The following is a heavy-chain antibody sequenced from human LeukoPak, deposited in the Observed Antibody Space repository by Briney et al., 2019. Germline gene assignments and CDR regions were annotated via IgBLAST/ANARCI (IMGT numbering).Heavy chain of an antibody. CDR2: INQNGST. Sequence: SETLSLTCAAYGWSFSGYYLSWIRQPPGKGLEWIGEINQNGSTNYNPSPKSRVTISVDPSKNQFCLRLSSVTAADTAVYYCASRWYYDILTGYYRGGFDIWGQGTMVTVSS. CDR3: ASRWYYDILTGYYRGGFDI. CDR1: GWSFSGYY. J-gene: IGHJ3*02. D-gene: IGHD3-9*01. V-gene: IGHV4-34*01.